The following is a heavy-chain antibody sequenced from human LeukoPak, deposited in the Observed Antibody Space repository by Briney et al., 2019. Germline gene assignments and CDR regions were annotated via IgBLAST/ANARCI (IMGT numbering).Heavy chain of an antibody. J-gene: IGHJ4*02. D-gene: IGHD3-10*01. CDR1: GYTFTGYY. CDR2: INPSGGST. V-gene: IGHV1-46*01. Sequence: ASVKVSCKASGYTFTGYYMHWVRQAPGQGLEWMGIINPSGGSTSYAQKFQGRVTMTRDMSTSTVYMELSSLRSEDTAVYYCARGNLWFGELVYWGQGTLVTVSS. CDR3: ARGNLWFGELVY.